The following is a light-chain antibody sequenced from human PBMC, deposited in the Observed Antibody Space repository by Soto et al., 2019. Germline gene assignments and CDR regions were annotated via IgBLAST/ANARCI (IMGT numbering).Light chain of an antibody. V-gene: IGKV3-15*01. CDR2: GAS. CDR3: QQYDNWPIT. Sequence: IVLTHSPGTLSLSPGERATLSFRASQSVSSNLAWYQQKPGQAPRLLIYGASTRATGIPARFSGSGSGTEFTLIISSLQSEDSAVYYCQQYDNWPITFGQGTRLEIK. J-gene: IGKJ5*01. CDR1: QSVSSN.